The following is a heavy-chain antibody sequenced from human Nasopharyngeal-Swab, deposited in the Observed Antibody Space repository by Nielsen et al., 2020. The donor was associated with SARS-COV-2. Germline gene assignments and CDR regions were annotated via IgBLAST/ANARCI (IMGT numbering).Heavy chain of an antibody. V-gene: IGHV3-74*01. J-gene: IGHJ4*02. D-gene: IGHD2-15*01. Sequence: GESLKISCAASGFTFSDYWMHWVRQAPGKGLVWVSRINSDGSSTNSADSVKGRFTISRDNAKNTLYLQMNSLRVEDTAVYYCAVVLSSWGQGTLVTVSS. CDR1: GFTFSDYW. CDR3: AVVLSS. CDR2: INSDGSST.